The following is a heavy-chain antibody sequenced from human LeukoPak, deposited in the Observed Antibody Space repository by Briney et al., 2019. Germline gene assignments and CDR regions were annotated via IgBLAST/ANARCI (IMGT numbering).Heavy chain of an antibody. V-gene: IGHV4-59*01. D-gene: IGHD3-22*01. CDR2: IYYSGST. CDR3: ARTPIYYFDNSGYYN. J-gene: IGHJ4*02. CDR1: GGSISSYY. Sequence: SETLSLTCTVSGGSISSYYWSWIRQPPGKGLEWIGYIYYSGSTNYNPSLKSRVTISVDTSKNQFSLKLSSVTAADTAVYYCARTPIYYFDNSGYYNWGQGTLVTVSS.